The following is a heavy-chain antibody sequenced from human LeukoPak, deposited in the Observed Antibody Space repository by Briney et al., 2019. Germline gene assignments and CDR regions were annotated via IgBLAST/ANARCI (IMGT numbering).Heavy chain of an antibody. D-gene: IGHD3-16*01. Sequence: GGSLRLSCAVSGFTFNDYAMSWGRQAPGKGLEWVAASSGTGSSTYYADSVTGRVTISRDNFKSTLYLQMNSLRGDDTAVYYCAKDRRFGTNFLDYWGQGTLVTVSS. CDR2: SSGTGSST. CDR1: GFTFNDYA. V-gene: IGHV3-23*01. J-gene: IGHJ4*02. CDR3: AKDRRFGTNFLDY.